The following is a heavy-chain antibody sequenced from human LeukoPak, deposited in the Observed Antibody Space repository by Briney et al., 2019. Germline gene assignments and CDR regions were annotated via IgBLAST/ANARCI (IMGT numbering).Heavy chain of an antibody. Sequence: PGGSLRLSCAASGFGFSNFWMSWVRQAPGKGLEWVANIKQDGSEKYYVDSVKGRFTISRDNAKNSLYLQMNSLRAEDTAVYYCARSEAPSIAVAGTSRYWGQGTLVTVSS. V-gene: IGHV3-7*01. CDR3: ARSEAPSIAVAGTSRY. J-gene: IGHJ4*02. CDR2: IKQDGSEK. D-gene: IGHD6-19*01. CDR1: GFGFSNFW.